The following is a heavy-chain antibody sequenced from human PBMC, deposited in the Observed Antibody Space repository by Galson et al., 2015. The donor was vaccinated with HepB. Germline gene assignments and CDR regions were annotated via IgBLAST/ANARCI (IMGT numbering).Heavy chain of an antibody. Sequence: SVKVSCKVSGYDFNKYGLSWVRQAPGQGLEWMGWVSGYGGSANYAPKFQGRVTMTTEKSTGTAYMEMRSLRSDDTAVYYCARDSRLELHLNNYYSYGMDVWGQGTAVSVS. CDR1: GYDFNKYG. J-gene: IGHJ6*02. V-gene: IGHV1-18*01. D-gene: IGHD1-7*01. CDR2: VSGYGGSA. CDR3: ARDSRLELHLNNYYSYGMDV.